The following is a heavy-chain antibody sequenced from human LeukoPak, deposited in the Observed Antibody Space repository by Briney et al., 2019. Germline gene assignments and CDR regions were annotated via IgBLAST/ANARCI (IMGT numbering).Heavy chain of an antibody. D-gene: IGHD2-8*01. Sequence: SQTLSLTCTVSGGSISSGDYYWSWIRQPPGKGLEWIGYIYYSGSTNYNPSLKSRVTISVDTSKNQFSLKLSSVTAADTAVYYCARANTHGTPMDVWGKGTTVTVSS. CDR2: IYYSGST. V-gene: IGHV4-30-4*01. CDR3: ARANTHGTPMDV. CDR1: GGSISSGDYY. J-gene: IGHJ6*03.